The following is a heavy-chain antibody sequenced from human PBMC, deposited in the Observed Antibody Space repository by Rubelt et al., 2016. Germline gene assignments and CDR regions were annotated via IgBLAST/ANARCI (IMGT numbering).Heavy chain of an antibody. V-gene: IGHV1-18*03. CDR3: ARVIYSNNDNWFDP. D-gene: IGHD4-11*01. J-gene: IGHJ5*02. CDR1: GYTFTSYG. Sequence: QVQLVQSGAEVKKPGASVKVSCKASGYTFTSYGVSWVRQAPGQGLEWMGWISTYNGNTNYAQKLQGRDTMTTDTSTSTVYMELRSLSSDDMAVYYCARVIYSNNDNWFDPWGQGTLVTVSS. CDR2: ISTYNGNT.